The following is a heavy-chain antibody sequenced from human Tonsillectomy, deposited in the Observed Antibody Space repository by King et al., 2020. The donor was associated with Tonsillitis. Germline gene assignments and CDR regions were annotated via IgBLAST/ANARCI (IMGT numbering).Heavy chain of an antibody. CDR2: INTNSGGT. Sequence: VQLVESGAGVKKPGASVKVSCKASGYTFTGYYIHWVRQAPGQGLEWMGCINTNSGGTNYAQKFQGRVTMTRDTSITTDYMELSRLRSDDTAVDYCARSAVRRGYSNPYNWFDPWGQGTLVTVSS. CDR3: ARSAVRRGYSNPYNWFDP. D-gene: IGHD5-18*01. J-gene: IGHJ5*02. CDR1: GYTFTGYY. V-gene: IGHV1-2*02.